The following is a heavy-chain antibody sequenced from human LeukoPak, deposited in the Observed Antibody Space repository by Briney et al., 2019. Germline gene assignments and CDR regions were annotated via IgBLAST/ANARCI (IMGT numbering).Heavy chain of an antibody. D-gene: IGHD6-13*01. Sequence: GRSLRLSCAASGFTFSTYGMHWVRQAPGKGLEWVAHILLDGNNKYYPDSVKGRFTISRDNSKNTLYLQMDSLRAEDTAVYYCAKTGPRYSSSWLLDAFDIWGQGTMVTVSS. J-gene: IGHJ3*02. CDR3: AKTGPRYSSSWLLDAFDI. V-gene: IGHV3-33*03. CDR1: GFTFSTYG. CDR2: ILLDGNNK.